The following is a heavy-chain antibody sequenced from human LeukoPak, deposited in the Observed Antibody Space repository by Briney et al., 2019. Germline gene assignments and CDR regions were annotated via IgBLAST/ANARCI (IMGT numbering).Heavy chain of an antibody. V-gene: IGHV4-30-4*01. CDR1: GGSISSGDYY. D-gene: IGHD6-19*01. Sequence: SETLSLTCTVSGGSISSGDYYWSWIRQPPGKGLEWIGYIYYSGSTYYNPSLKSRVTISVDTSKNQFSLKLSSVTAADTAVYYCARPPYSSGLGGNWFDPWGQGTLVTVSS. CDR2: IYYSGST. CDR3: ARPPYSSGLGGNWFDP. J-gene: IGHJ5*02.